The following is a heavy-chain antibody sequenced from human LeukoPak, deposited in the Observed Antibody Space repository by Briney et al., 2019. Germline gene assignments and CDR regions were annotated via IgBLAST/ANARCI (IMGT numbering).Heavy chain of an antibody. J-gene: IGHJ4*02. D-gene: IGHD2-2*01. CDR1: GDSVSSNSAA. CDR2: TYYRSKWSN. CDR3: ASGGRGYCTSSICYFDY. Sequence: SQTLSLTCAISGDSVSSNSAAWNWIRQSPSRGLEWLGRTYYRSKWSNEYAVSVKSRITINPDTSKNPFSLQLNSVTPEDTAVYYCASGGRGYCTSSICYFDYWGPGIQVTVSS. V-gene: IGHV6-1*01.